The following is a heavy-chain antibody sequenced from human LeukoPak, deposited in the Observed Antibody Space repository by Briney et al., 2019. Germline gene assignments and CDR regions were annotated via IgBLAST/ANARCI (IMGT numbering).Heavy chain of an antibody. CDR1: GFTFSSYA. D-gene: IGHD6-6*01. Sequence: GRSLRLSCAASGFTFSSYAMHWVRQAPGKGLEWVAVISYDGNNKYYADSVKGRFTISRDNSKNTLYLQMNSLRAEDTAVYYCARASAYSSSSGIGNYWGQGTLVTVSS. CDR3: ARASAYSSSSGIGNY. V-gene: IGHV3-30*01. J-gene: IGHJ4*02. CDR2: ISYDGNNK.